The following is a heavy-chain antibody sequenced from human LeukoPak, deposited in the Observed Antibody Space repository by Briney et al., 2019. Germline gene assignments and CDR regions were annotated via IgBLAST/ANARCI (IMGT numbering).Heavy chain of an antibody. Sequence: GGSLRLSCVASGFTFDDYGMSWVRQAPGKGLEWVSSINWNSGRTAYADSVKGRFTISRDNAKNSLYLQVSSLGAEDTALYHCAKVTTYGFDAFDIWGQGTMVTVSS. CDR2: INWNSGRT. V-gene: IGHV3-20*01. CDR1: GFTFDDYG. J-gene: IGHJ3*02. D-gene: IGHD4-17*01. CDR3: AKVTTYGFDAFDI.